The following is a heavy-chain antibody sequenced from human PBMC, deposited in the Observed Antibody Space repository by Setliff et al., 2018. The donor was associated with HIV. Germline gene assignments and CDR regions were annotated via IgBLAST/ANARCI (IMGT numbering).Heavy chain of an antibody. CDR3: ARVPLSGWLYFDY. CDR1: GGTFNNYV. CDR2: IIPILDTT. D-gene: IGHD6-19*01. V-gene: IGHV1-69*11. Sequence: RASVKVSCKAAGGTFNNYVFSWVRKAPGRGLEWIGTIIPILDTTNYAQKFQDRVTITTDESTSTAYMELRSLTSEDTAVYYCARVPLSGWLYFDYWGQGTLVTVSS. J-gene: IGHJ4*02.